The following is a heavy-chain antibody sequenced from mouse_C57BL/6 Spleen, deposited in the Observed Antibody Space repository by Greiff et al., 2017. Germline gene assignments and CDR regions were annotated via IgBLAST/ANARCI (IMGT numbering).Heavy chain of an antibody. J-gene: IGHJ4*01. V-gene: IGHV1-55*01. Sequence: VQLQQPGAELVKPGASVKMSCKASGYTFTSYWITWVKQRPGQGLEWIGDIYPGSGSTNYNEKFKSKATLTVDTSSSTAYMQLSSLTSEDSAVYYCSSLLITTPGAMDYWGQGTSVTVSS. CDR3: SSLLITTPGAMDY. CDR2: IYPGSGST. CDR1: GYTFTSYW. D-gene: IGHD1-1*01.